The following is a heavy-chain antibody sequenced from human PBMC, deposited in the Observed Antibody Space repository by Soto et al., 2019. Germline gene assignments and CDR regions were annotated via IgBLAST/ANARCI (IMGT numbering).Heavy chain of an antibody. V-gene: IGHV3-21*01. D-gene: IGHD3-3*01. J-gene: IGHJ6*02. CDR1: GFTFSSYS. CDR2: ISSSSSYI. CDR3: ASFHYDFKALYGMDV. Sequence: GGSLRLSCAASGFTFSSYSMNWVRQAPGKGLEWVSSISSSSSYIYYADSVKGRFTISRDNAKNSLYLQMNSLRAEDTAVYYCASFHYDFKALYGMDVWGQGTTVTVSS.